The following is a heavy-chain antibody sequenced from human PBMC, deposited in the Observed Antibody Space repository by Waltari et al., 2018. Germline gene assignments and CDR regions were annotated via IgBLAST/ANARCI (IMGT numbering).Heavy chain of an antibody. J-gene: IGHJ4*02. V-gene: IGHV4-34*01. CDR3: SRQFSSGWYSEY. CDR1: GWSFSGYY. D-gene: IGHD6-19*01. CDR2: INHSGST. Sequence: QVQLQQWGAGLLKPSETLSLTCAVYGWSFSGYYWSWIRRSPGKGLEWIGEINHSGSTNYNPSLKSRVTISVDTSKNQFSLKVSSVTAADTAVYYCSRQFSSGWYSEYWGQGTLVTVSS.